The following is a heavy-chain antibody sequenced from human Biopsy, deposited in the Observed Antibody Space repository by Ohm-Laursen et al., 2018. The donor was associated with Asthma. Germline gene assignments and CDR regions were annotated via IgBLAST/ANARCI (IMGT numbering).Heavy chain of an antibody. CDR1: GYNFISFA. CDR2: VNTGNGDT. V-gene: IGHV1-3*04. J-gene: IGHJ3*01. CDR3: ARTYYDFLTGQVKDVFGV. D-gene: IGHD3-9*01. Sequence: ASVKVSCKVSGYNFISFAIHWVRQAPGQRLEWMGWVNTGNGDTTYSQKFQDRVTITRDTSASTAYMELRSLRSEDTATYYCARTYYDFLTGQVKDVFGVWGQGTMVTVSS.